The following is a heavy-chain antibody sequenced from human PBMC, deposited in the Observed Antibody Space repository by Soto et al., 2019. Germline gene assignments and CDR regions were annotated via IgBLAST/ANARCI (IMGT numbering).Heavy chain of an antibody. CDR1: GYTFTSYD. CDR2: MNPNSGNT. J-gene: IGHJ4*02. Sequence: QVQLVQSGAEVKKPGASVKVSCKASGYTFTSYDINWVRQATGQGLEWMGWMNPNSGNTGYAQKFKGRVTMTRNTSISTAYIELSSLRSEDTAVDYCARATTYYDFWSGYYGVTFDYWGQGTLVTVSS. D-gene: IGHD3-3*01. V-gene: IGHV1-8*01. CDR3: ARATTYYDFWSGYYGVTFDY.